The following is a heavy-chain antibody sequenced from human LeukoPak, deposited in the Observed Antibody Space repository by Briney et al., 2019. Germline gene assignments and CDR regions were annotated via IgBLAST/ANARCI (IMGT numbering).Heavy chain of an antibody. V-gene: IGHV4-59*01. D-gene: IGHD2-21*01. CDR1: GGSISSYY. J-gene: IGHJ4*02. Sequence: PSETLSLTCTVSGGSISSYYWSWIRQPPGKGLERIGYIYYSGSTNYNPSLKSRVTISVDTSKNQFSLKLSSVTAADTAVYYCASGWLRYYYFDTWGQGTLVTVSS. CDR3: ASGWLRYYYFDT. CDR2: IYYSGST.